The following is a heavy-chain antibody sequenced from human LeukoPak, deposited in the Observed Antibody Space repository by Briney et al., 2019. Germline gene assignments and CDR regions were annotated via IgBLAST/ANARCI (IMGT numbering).Heavy chain of an antibody. D-gene: IGHD2-21*01. J-gene: IGHJ4*02. CDR3: ARDQKNRGGDFDY. V-gene: IGHV3-48*03. Sequence: GGSLRLSCAASGFTFSDYEMSWVRQAPGKGLEWVSYISSSGRTIYYADSVKGRFTISRDNAKNSLYLQMNSLRAEDTAVYYCARDQKNRGGDFDYWGQGTLVTVSS. CDR1: GFTFSDYE. CDR2: ISSSGRTI.